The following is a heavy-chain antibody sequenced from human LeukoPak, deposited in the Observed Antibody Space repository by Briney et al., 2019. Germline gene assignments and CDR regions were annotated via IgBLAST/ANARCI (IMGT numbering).Heavy chain of an antibody. CDR2: IYYSGRT. CDR1: GGSISSGDYY. V-gene: IGHV4-30-4*08. D-gene: IGHD6-13*01. CDR3: ARDQTAAAGFLDY. Sequence: PSQTLTLTCTVSGGSISSGDYYWGWIRQPPGKGLEWIGYIYYSGRTYYNPSLKSRVTISLDTSKNQFSLKLTSVTAADTAVYYCARDQTAAAGFLDYWGQGTLVTVSS. J-gene: IGHJ4*02.